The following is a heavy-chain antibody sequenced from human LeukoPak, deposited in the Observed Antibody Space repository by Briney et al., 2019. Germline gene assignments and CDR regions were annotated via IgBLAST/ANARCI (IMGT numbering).Heavy chain of an antibody. CDR3: AREYYYDSSGSPFDY. V-gene: IGHV4-30-2*01. Sequence: SETLSLTCTVSGGSISSGTYYWTWIRQPPGKGLEWVGYIHHSGSTYYKPSLKSRVTISVDRSKNQFSLKLSSVTAADTAVYYCAREYYYDSSGSPFDYWGQGTLVTVSS. D-gene: IGHD3-22*01. J-gene: IGHJ4*02. CDR2: IHHSGST. CDR1: GGSISSGTYY.